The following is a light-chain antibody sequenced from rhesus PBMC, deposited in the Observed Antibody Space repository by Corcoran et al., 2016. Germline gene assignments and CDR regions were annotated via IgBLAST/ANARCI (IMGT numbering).Light chain of an antibody. CDR3: LQSKDSPYS. J-gene: IGKJ2*01. CDR1: ESVRFFGINL. Sequence: DIVLTQSPASLAVSPGQRATITCRASESVRFFGINLIHWYQQKPGQPSKLLIYQASNKDPGVPARFRGSGSGTDFTLTINPVEADDAADYYCLQSKDSPYSFGQGTKVEI. V-gene: IGKV7-13*01. CDR2: QAS.